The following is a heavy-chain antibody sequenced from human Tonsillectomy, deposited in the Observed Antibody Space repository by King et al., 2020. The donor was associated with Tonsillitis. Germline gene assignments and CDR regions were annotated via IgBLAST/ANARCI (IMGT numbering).Heavy chain of an antibody. D-gene: IGHD3-9*01. J-gene: IGHJ4*02. CDR3: ARGATFDWLHSFDY. V-gene: IGHV1-18*04. CDR1: GYTFTSYG. Sequence: QLVQSGTEVKKPGASVKVSCKASGYTFTSYGISWVRQAPGQGLEWVGWISGYNGNTGNTRFAQKLQGRVSMTTDTSTTTVYMELRRLRSDDTAVYYCARGATFDWLHSFDYWGQGTLVTVSS. CDR2: ISGYNGNTGNT.